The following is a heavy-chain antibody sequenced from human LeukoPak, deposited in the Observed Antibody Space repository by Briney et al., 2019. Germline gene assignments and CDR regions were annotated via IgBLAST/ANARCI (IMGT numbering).Heavy chain of an antibody. CDR1: GYTFSSYG. V-gene: IGHV1-18*01. CDR3: ARRSMTTALSHFDY. Sequence: AASVKVSCKASGYTFSSYGISWVRQAPGQGLEWMGWINVYNGNTNYAQKVQDRVTMTTDTSTGTAFMELRSLRSDDTAVYYCARRSMTTALSHFDYWGQGTLVTVSS. J-gene: IGHJ4*02. CDR2: INVYNGNT. D-gene: IGHD4-17*01.